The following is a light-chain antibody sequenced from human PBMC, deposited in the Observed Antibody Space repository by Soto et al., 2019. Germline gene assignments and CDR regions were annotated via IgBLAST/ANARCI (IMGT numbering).Light chain of an antibody. CDR2: GAS. J-gene: IGKJ1*01. Sequence: EIVLTQSPGTLSLSPGERATLSCRAIQSVINSYLAWYQQIPGQAPRLLIYGASNRATGIPDRLSGSGSGTDFTLTISRLEPEDFAVYYCQQYGSSVTFGQGTKVDIK. CDR1: QSVINSY. CDR3: QQYGSSVT. V-gene: IGKV3-20*01.